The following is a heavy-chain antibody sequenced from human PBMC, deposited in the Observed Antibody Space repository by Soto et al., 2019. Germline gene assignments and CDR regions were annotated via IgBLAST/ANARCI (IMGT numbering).Heavy chain of an antibody. V-gene: IGHV1-8*01. CDR2: MNPNSGNT. J-gene: IGHJ4*02. CDR1: WYTLTRYD. D-gene: IGHD3-22*01. Sequence: GGPVEVSCKASWYTLTRYDINWGGQATGQGLEWMGWMNPNSGNTAYAQKFQGRITMTRNTSISTAYMELSSLRSEDTAVYYCAREKVTSGYPDWGQGTLVTVSS. CDR3: AREKVTSGYPD.